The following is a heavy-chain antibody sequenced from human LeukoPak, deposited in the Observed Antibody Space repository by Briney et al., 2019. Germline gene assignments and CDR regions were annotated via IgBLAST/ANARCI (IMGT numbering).Heavy chain of an antibody. CDR3: ARVRVFGETNNWFDP. CDR1: GYTFTGYY. J-gene: IGHJ5*02. D-gene: IGHD3-10*01. CDR2: INPNSGGT. Sequence: GVSVKVSCKASGYTFTGYYMHWVRQAPGQGLEWMGRINPNSGGTNYAQKFQGRVTMTRDTSISTAYMELSRLRSDDTAVYYCARVRVFGETNNWFDPWGQGTLVTVSS. V-gene: IGHV1-2*06.